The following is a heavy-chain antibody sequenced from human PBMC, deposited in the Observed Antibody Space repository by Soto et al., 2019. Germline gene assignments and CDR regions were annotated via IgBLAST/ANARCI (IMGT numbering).Heavy chain of an antibody. CDR2: IIPISGTT. J-gene: IGHJ6*02. CDR1: GDVFRSYG. V-gene: IGHV1-69*13. D-gene: IGHD2-8*01. Sequence: ASVKVSCKASGDVFRSYGINWVRQAPGQGLEWMGGIIPISGTTNYAQKFQGRVAITADESADTVYMELSRLRSEDTAVYFCARVRCFNGLCHTADYGMDVWGQGTTVTVSS. CDR3: ARVRCFNGLCHTADYGMDV.